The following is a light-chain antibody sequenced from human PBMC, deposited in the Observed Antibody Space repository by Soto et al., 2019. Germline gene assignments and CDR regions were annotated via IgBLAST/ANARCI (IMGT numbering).Light chain of an antibody. Sequence: DLQMTQSPSTLSASVGDRVTITCRASQNIDRWLAWYQQKPGKAPNLLIYGASSLESGVPSRFSGSGSGTEFTLTIRSLRPDDFATYYCQHYNSYPWTFGQGTKVEIK. CDR3: QHYNSYPWT. V-gene: IGKV1-5*03. CDR2: GAS. CDR1: QNIDRW. J-gene: IGKJ1*01.